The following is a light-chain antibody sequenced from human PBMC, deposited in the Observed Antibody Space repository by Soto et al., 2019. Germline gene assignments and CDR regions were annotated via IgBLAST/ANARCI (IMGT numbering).Light chain of an antibody. CDR1: SSDVGTYNL. J-gene: IGLJ1*01. CDR3: CSYATINTFV. CDR2: EDN. Sequence: QPALTQPASVSGSPGQSITISCTGTSSDVGTYNLVSWYQQHPGKAPKLLISEDNKRPSGVSNRFSGSKSGNTASLSISGLQAEDEADYYCCSYATINTFVFGTGTKLTVL. V-gene: IGLV2-23*02.